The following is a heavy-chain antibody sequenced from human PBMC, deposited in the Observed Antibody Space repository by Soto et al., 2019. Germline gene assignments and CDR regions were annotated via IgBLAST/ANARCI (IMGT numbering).Heavy chain of an antibody. J-gene: IGHJ4*02. V-gene: IGHV3-21*01. CDR1: VFTCSIYG. Sequence: WLSXRLSGSASVFTCSIYGMNLFRQAPGKGLEWVSSISSSSSYIYYADSVKGRFTISRDNAKKSLYLQMNSLRAEDTAVYYCARDTKSLPQEWGQGTLVKVYS. CDR3: ARDTKSLPQE. CDR2: ISSSSSYI.